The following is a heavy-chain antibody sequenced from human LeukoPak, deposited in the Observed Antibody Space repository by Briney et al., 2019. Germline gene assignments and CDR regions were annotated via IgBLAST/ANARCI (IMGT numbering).Heavy chain of an antibody. J-gene: IGHJ3*02. D-gene: IGHD4-17*01. CDR3: AKCSSVSVTNAFDI. V-gene: IGHV3-23*01. Sequence: PGGSLRLSCAASGFTFSSYPMTWVRQAPGKGPEWVSFISDSGGITYYADSVKGRFTISRDNSKNTLYLQMNSLTAEDTAVYYCAKCSSVSVTNAFDIWGQGTMVTVSS. CDR2: ISDSGGIT. CDR1: GFTFSSYP.